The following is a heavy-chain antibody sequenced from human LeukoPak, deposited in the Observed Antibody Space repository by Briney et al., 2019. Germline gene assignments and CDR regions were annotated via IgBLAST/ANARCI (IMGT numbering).Heavy chain of an antibody. CDR3: ARVAYYGSGSYYSDLYYFDY. J-gene: IGHJ4*02. CDR1: GYSISSGYY. CDR2: IYHSGST. D-gene: IGHD3-10*01. Sequence: SETLSLTCTVSGYSISSGYYWGWIRQPPGKGLEWIGSIYHSGSTYYNPSLKSRVTISVDTSKNQFSLKLSSVTAADTAVYYCARVAYYGSGSYYSDLYYFDYWGQGTLVTVSS. V-gene: IGHV4-38-2*02.